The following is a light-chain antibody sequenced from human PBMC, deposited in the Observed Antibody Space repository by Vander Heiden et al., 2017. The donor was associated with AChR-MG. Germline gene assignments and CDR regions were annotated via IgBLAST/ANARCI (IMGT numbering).Light chain of an antibody. CDR1: SSNIGSNY. J-gene: IGLJ3*02. CDR2: RNN. Sequence: QSVPTQPPSASGTPGQRVTISCSGSSSNIGSNYVYWYQQLPGTAPKLLIYRNNQRPSGVPDRFSGSKSGTSASLASSGLRSEDEADYYCAAWDDSLSGWVFGGGTKLTVL. V-gene: IGLV1-47*01. CDR3: AAWDDSLSGWV.